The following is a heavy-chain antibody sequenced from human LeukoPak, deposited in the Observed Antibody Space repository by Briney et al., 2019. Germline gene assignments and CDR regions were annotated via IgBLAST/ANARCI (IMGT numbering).Heavy chain of an antibody. Sequence: SETLSLTCTVYGGSFSAYYWSWIRQPPGRGLEWIGEINHSGGINYNPSLKSRVTISVDTSKNQFSLKLSSVTAADTAVYYCARARSGKWGFDYWGQGTLVTVSS. CDR1: GGSFSAYY. J-gene: IGHJ4*02. CDR2: INHSGGI. D-gene: IGHD1-26*01. V-gene: IGHV4-34*01. CDR3: ARARSGKWGFDY.